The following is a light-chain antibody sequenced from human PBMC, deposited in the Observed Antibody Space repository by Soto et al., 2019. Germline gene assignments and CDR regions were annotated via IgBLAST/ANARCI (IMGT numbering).Light chain of an antibody. V-gene: IGKV1-39*01. CDR3: QQSYKPPLT. Sequence: DIQVTKSPSSLPASVGDRVTITCRASQGIANYLAWYQQKPGKGPKLLIYAAATLQSGVPSRFSGSGSGTDFTLTISRLQPEDFATYYCQQSYKPPLTFGQGTRLEIK. CDR2: AAA. CDR1: QGIANY. J-gene: IGKJ5*01.